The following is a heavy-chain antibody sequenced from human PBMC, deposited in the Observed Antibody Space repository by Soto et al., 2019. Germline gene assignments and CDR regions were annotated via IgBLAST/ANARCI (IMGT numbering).Heavy chain of an antibody. V-gene: IGHV1-69*13. Sequence: ASGKVCCKASGGTFSSYAISWVRQAPGQGLEWMGGIIPIFGTANYAQKFQGRVTITADESTSTAYMELSSLRSEDTAVYYCARDKVRIPGPYYYGMDVWGQGTTVTVSS. CDR2: IIPIFGTA. D-gene: IGHD3-10*01. CDR3: ARDKVRIPGPYYYGMDV. CDR1: GGTFSSYA. J-gene: IGHJ6*02.